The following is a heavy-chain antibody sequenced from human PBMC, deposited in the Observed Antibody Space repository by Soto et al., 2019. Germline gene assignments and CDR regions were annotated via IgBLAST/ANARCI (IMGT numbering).Heavy chain of an antibody. V-gene: IGHV4-39*01. CDR3: ARQQINMIRGAPDFDS. J-gene: IGHJ4*02. CDR1: GGSISSGRYF. D-gene: IGHD3-10*01. Sequence: QVQLQESGPGLVKPSDTLSLTCNVSGGSISSGRYFWGWIRQPPGKGLEWVGSIEYIGSTYYNPSLKSRVTISVDTSKNQFSLKLNSVTAADTALYYCARQQINMIRGAPDFDSWGQGVLVTVSS. CDR2: IEYIGST.